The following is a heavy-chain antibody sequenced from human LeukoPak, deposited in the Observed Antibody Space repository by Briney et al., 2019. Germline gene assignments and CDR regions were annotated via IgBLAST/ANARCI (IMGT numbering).Heavy chain of an antibody. CDR2: IIPIFGTA. Sequence: GASVKVSCKASGGTFSSYAISWVRQAPGQGLEWMGGIIPIFGTANYAQKFQGRVTITADESTCTAYMELSSLRSEDTAVYYCASPPIGSSGYYFDYWGQGTLVTVSS. V-gene: IGHV1-69*13. D-gene: IGHD3-22*01. J-gene: IGHJ4*02. CDR1: GGTFSSYA. CDR3: ASPPIGSSGYYFDY.